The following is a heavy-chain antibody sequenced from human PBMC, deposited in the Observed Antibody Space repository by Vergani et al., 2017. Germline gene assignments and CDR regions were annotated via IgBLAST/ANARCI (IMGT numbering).Heavy chain of an antibody. D-gene: IGHD2-2*01. CDR2: ISAYNGNT. Sequence: QVQLVQSGAEVKKPGASVKVSCEASGYTFTSYGISWVRQAPGQGLEWMGWISAYNGNTNYAQKLQGRVTMTTDTSTSTAYMELRSLRSDDTAVYYCARDPDSVVVPAAPYYYYYYGMDVGGQGSTVTVSS. J-gene: IGHJ6*02. CDR3: ARDPDSVVVPAAPYYYYYYGMDV. V-gene: IGHV1-18*04. CDR1: GYTFTSYG.